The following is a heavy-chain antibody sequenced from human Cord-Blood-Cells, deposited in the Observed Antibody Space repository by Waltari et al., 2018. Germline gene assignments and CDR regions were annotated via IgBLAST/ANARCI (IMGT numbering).Heavy chain of an antibody. CDR3: AKVLVGIGGATPAFDI. V-gene: IGHV1-18*01. D-gene: IGHD1-26*01. CDR2: ISAYNGNT. CDR1: GYTFTSYG. Sequence: QVQLVQSGAEVKKPGASVKVSCKASGYTFTSYGISWVRQAPGQGLEWMGWISAYNGNTNYAQKLQGRVTMTPRTSTRNGYIGARDLGSDGTAVYFCAKVLVGIGGATPAFDIWGQGTIVNVSS. J-gene: IGHJ3*02.